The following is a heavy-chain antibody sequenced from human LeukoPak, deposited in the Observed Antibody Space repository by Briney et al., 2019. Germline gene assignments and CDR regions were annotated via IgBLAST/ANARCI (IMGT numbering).Heavy chain of an antibody. V-gene: IGHV3-43*01. CDR2: ISWDGGST. D-gene: IGHD5-24*01. CDR3: AKDGRDGYNYAFDI. Sequence: GGSLRLSCAASGFTFDDYTMHWVRQAPGKGLEWVSLISWDGGSTYYADSVKGRFTISRDNSKNSLYLQMNSLRTEDTALYYCAKDGRDGYNYAFDIWGRGTMVTVSS. J-gene: IGHJ3*02. CDR1: GFTFDDYT.